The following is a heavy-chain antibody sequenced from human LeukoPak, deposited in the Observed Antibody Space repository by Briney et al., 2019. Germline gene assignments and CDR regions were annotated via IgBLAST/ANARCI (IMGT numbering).Heavy chain of an antibody. D-gene: IGHD1-14*01. CDR2: LYSDGNT. CDR1: GFTVITND. V-gene: IGHV3-53*01. Sequence: GGSLRLSCAASGFTVITNDMTWVSEAPGKGLEWVSVLYSDGNTKYAASVQGRFTFSRDNSKNTLYLEMNSLSPDDTAVYYCARGVEPLAANTLTYWGQGTLVTGSS. J-gene: IGHJ4*02. CDR3: ARGVEPLAANTLTY.